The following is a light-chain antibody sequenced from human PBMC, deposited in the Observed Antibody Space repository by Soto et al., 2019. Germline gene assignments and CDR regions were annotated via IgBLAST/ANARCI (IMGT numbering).Light chain of an antibody. CDR2: DAS. Sequence: AIQLTQSPSSLSASVGDRVTITCRASQGIGSNLAWYHQKPGKPPKLLIYDASSLESGVPSRFSGSGFGTDFTLTISSLQPEDFATYYCQQFSVLPVSFGGGTRVEI. V-gene: IGKV1-13*02. CDR1: QGIGSN. CDR3: QQFSVLPVS. J-gene: IGKJ4*01.